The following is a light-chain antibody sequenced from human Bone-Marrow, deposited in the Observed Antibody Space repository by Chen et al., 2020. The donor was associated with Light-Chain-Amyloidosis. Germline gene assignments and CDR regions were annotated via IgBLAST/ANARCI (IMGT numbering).Light chain of an antibody. CDR2: GSS. J-gene: IGKJ4*01. CDR3: QQYGTSPLT. Sequence: ELVLTQSPGTLSLSPGEGANLSCKASQTISSNYLTWYQQKFGQSPRLLIYGSSSRATGIPERLNGSGSGTDLTLTINRLEPEDFEMYYCQQYGTSPLTFGGGTKVEIK. CDR1: QTISSNY. V-gene: IGKV3-20*01.